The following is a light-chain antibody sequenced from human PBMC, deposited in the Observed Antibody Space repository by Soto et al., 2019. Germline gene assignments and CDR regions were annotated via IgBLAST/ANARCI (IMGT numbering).Light chain of an antibody. J-gene: IGKJ4*01. CDR2: AAS. CDR1: QDIGAW. V-gene: IGKV1-12*02. Sequence: DLQMTQSPSFVSASVGDRVTITCRASQDIGAWLAWYQHKPGTAPKLLIYAASSLESGVPSRFSGSGSGTDFTLTISSLQPEDFASYYCQQANSFRSFGGGTKIEIK. CDR3: QQANSFRS.